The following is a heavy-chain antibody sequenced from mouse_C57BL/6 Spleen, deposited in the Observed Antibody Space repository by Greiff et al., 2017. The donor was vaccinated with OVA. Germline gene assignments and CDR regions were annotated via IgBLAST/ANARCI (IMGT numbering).Heavy chain of an antibody. CDR3: ARGTTVPHFDD. J-gene: IGHJ2*01. CDR2: INYDGSST. CDR1: GFTFSDYY. Sequence: EVKLVESEGGLVQPGSSMKLSCTASGFTFSDYYMAWVRQVPEKGLEWVANINYDGSSTYYLDSLKSRFIISRDNAKNILYLQMSSLKSEDTATYYCARGTTVPHFDDWGQGTTLTVSS. D-gene: IGHD1-1*01. V-gene: IGHV5-16*01.